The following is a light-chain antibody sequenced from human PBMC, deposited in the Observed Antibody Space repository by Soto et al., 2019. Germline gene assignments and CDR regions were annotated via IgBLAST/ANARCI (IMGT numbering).Light chain of an antibody. CDR1: QSIRDW. CDR3: QEYKSAT. Sequence: DIQMTQSPSTLSASVGDRVTITCRASQSIRDWLAWYQQIPGRAPKLLIYDASTLQSGVPSRFSGSGSGTEFIPTISSLHPDDSATDYCQEYKSATFGQGTKLQIK. CDR2: DAS. J-gene: IGKJ2*01. V-gene: IGKV1-5*01.